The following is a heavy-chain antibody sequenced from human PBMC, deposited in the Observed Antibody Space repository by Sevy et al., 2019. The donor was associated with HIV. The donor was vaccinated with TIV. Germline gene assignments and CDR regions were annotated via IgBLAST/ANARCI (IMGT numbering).Heavy chain of an antibody. J-gene: IGHJ6*02. D-gene: IGHD5-18*01. V-gene: IGHV4-34*01. CDR1: GGSFSGYY. Sequence: SETLSLTCAVYGGSFSGYYWSWIRQPPGKGLEWIGEINHSGSTNYNPSLKSRVTISVDTSKNQFSLKLSSVTAADTAVYYCARGVRIQLWLPQLGGMDVWGQGTTVTVSS. CDR2: INHSGST. CDR3: ARGVRIQLWLPQLGGMDV.